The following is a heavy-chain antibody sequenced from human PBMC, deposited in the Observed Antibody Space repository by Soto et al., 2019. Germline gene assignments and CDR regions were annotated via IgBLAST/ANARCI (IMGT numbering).Heavy chain of an antibody. V-gene: IGHV3-23*01. CDR3: AKDQVAARRYYYYGMDV. J-gene: IGHJ6*02. CDR2: ISGSGGTI. Sequence: EVQLLESGGGLVQPGGSLRLSCAASGFTFSNYAMSWVRQAPGKGLEWVSGISGSGGTIYYADSVKGRFTISRDNSKNTLYLQMNSLSAEDTVIYFCAKDQVAARRYYYYGMDVWGQGTTVTVSS. D-gene: IGHD6-6*01. CDR1: GFTFSNYA.